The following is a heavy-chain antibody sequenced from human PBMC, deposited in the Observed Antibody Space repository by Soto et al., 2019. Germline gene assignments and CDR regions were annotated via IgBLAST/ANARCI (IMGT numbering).Heavy chain of an antibody. CDR3: ARVYYYDSSGIRY. CDR2: ISGSGGST. V-gene: IGHV3-23*01. Sequence: EVQLLESGGGLVQPGGSLRLSCAASGFTFSSYAMSWVRQAPGKGLEWVSAISGSGGSTYYADSVKGRFTISRDNSKNTLYLQMNSLRAEDTAVYYCARVYYYDSSGIRYWGQGTLVTVSS. CDR1: GFTFSSYA. D-gene: IGHD3-22*01. J-gene: IGHJ4*02.